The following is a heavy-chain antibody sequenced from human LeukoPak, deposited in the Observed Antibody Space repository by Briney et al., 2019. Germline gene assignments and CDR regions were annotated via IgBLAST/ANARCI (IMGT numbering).Heavy chain of an antibody. CDR3: AKAHDSSGYYYWGAFDY. Sequence: GGSLRLSCAASGFTFSDYYMSWIRQAPGKGLEWVSYISSSGSTIYYADSVKGRFTISRDNAKNSLYLQMNSLRAEDTAVYYCAKAHDSSGYYYWGAFDYWGQGTLVTVSP. CDR2: ISSSGSTI. D-gene: IGHD3-22*01. J-gene: IGHJ4*02. V-gene: IGHV3-11*01. CDR1: GFTFSDYY.